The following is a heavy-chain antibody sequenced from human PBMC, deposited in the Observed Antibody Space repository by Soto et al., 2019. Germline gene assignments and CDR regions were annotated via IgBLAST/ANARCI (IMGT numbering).Heavy chain of an antibody. V-gene: IGHV3-7*03. CDR3: TSRPSGMTYHAVFDF. Sequence: VGSLRLSCAASGLTFSGHWMTWVRQTPGEGLQWVAAIKPDGSETFYVDSVKGRFTISRDNARNSLFLQMDSLRAEDTAVYYCTSRPSGMTYHAVFDFWGQGTLVTVSS. D-gene: IGHD2-21*02. J-gene: IGHJ4*02. CDR1: GLTFSGHW. CDR2: IKPDGSET.